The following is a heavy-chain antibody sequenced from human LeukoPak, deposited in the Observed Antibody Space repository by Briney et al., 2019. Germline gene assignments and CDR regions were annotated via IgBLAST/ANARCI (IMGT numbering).Heavy chain of an antibody. CDR2: INHSGST. D-gene: IGHD3-10*01. Sequence: SETLSLTCTVSGGSISSYYWSWMRQPPGKGLEWIGEINHSGSTNYNPSLKSRVTISVDTSKNQFSLKLSSVTAADTAVYYCASSRGTMVRGVLSYYYYYYGMDVWGQGTTVTVS. CDR1: GGSISSYY. J-gene: IGHJ6*02. CDR3: ASSRGTMVRGVLSYYYYYYGMDV. V-gene: IGHV4-34*01.